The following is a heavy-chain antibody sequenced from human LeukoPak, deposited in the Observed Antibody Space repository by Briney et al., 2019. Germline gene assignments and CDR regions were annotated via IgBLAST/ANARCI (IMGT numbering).Heavy chain of an antibody. CDR3: ARWLQLRPDAFDI. CDR1: GGSISSYY. V-gene: IGHV4-59*01. CDR2: IYYSGST. Sequence: PSETLSLTCTVSGGSISSYYWSWIRQPPGKGLEWIGYIYYSGSTNYNPSLKSQVTISVDTSKNQFSLKLSSVTAADTAVYYCARWLQLRPDAFDIWGQGTMVTVSS. D-gene: IGHD5-24*01. J-gene: IGHJ3*02.